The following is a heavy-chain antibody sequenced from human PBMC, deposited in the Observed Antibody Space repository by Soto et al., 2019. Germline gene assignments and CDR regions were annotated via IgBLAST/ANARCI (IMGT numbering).Heavy chain of an antibody. CDR2: ISSDGSTT. V-gene: IGHV3-74*01. CDR3: ARGYPDGSGTLD. D-gene: IGHD3-10*01. J-gene: IGHJ4*02. Sequence: EVQLVESGGGLVQPGGSLRLSCAVSGFTFSSYWMHWVRQAPGKGLVWVSRISSDGSTTTYADSVKDRFTISRDNVKKTLYLQMNSLRAADTDVYYCARGYPDGSGTLDWGQGTLVTVSS. CDR1: GFTFSSYW.